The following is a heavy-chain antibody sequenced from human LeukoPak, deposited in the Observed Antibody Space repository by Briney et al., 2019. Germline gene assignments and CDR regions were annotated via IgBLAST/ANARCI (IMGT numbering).Heavy chain of an antibody. CDR1: GYTFTSYD. Sequence: ASVKVSCKASGYTFTSYDINWVRQATGQGLEWMGWMNPNSGNTGYAQKFQGRVTMTRNTSISTAYMELSSLRSDDTAVYYCARGVPYYYDSSGYYPEFDYWGQGTLVTVSS. V-gene: IGHV1-8*01. J-gene: IGHJ4*02. CDR3: ARGVPYYYDSSGYYPEFDY. D-gene: IGHD3-22*01. CDR2: MNPNSGNT.